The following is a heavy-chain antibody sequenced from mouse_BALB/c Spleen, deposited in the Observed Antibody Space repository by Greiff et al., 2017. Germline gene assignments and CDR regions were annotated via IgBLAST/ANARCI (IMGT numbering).Heavy chain of an antibody. CDR3: ARSYGYARFAY. D-gene: IGHD2-2*01. V-gene: IGHV5-17*02. CDR2: ISSGSSTI. CDR1: GFTFSSFG. Sequence: EVQLQESGGGLVQPGGSRKLSCAASGFTFSSFGMHWVRQAPEKGLEWVAYISSGSSTIYYADTVKGRFTISRDNPKNTLFLQMTSLRSEDTAMYYCARSYGYARFAYWGQGTLVTVSA. J-gene: IGHJ3*01.